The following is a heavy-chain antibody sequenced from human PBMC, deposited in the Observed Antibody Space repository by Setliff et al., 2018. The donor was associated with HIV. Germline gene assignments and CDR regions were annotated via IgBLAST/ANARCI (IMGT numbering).Heavy chain of an antibody. CDR3: AKVMSITMVRGALGN. D-gene: IGHD3-10*01. J-gene: IGHJ4*02. Sequence: GASVKVSCKASGYTFTRYFMHCVRQAPGQGLEWLGMINPSGGSTWYAQKFQGRVTMTGDTSTNTLYMELSSLRSDDTAVYYCAKVMSITMVRGALGNWGQGTLVTVSS. CDR1: GYTFTRYF. CDR2: INPSGGST. V-gene: IGHV1-46*01.